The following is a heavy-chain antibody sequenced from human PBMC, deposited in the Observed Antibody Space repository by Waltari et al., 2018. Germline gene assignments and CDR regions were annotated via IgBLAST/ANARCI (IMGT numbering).Heavy chain of an antibody. J-gene: IGHJ5*02. Sequence: QLQLQESGPGLVKPSETLSLTCTVPGDSISSPSYRWGWIRQPPGKGLEWVAFINSYGETYYNTSLRSRVAISKDTSKNQLSLKLNSVTAADTAVYYCARYRSLHEWLDPWGQGTLVTVSS. CDR1: GDSISSPSYR. CDR3: ARYRSLHEWLDP. CDR2: INSYGET. V-gene: IGHV4-39*01. D-gene: IGHD3-16*02.